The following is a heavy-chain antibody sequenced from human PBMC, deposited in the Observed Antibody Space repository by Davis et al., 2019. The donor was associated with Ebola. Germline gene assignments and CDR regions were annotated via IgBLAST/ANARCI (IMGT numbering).Heavy chain of an antibody. Sequence: PGGSLRLSCAASGFTFSSYAMHWVRQAPGKGLEWVAVISYDGSNKYYADSVKGRFTISRDNSKNTLYLQMNSLRAEDTAVYYCARGYGYDYWEGYVADYWGQGTLVTVSS. J-gene: IGHJ4*02. D-gene: IGHD5-12*01. CDR1: GFTFSSYA. V-gene: IGHV3-30-3*01. CDR3: ARGYGYDYWEGYVADY. CDR2: ISYDGSNK.